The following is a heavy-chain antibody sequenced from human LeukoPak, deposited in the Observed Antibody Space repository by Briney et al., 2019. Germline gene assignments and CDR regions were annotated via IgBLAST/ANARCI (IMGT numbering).Heavy chain of an antibody. Sequence: GGSLRLSCAASGFTFSSYGMNWVRQAPGKGLEWLSYISGNGRTIYYADSVKGRFTISRDNAKNSLYLQMSSLRAEDTAVYYCARDPEKPGEGTTDIDYWGQGTLVTVTS. CDR2: ISGNGRTI. V-gene: IGHV3-48*03. CDR1: GFTFSSYG. CDR3: ARDPEKPGEGTTDIDY. J-gene: IGHJ4*02. D-gene: IGHD1-7*01.